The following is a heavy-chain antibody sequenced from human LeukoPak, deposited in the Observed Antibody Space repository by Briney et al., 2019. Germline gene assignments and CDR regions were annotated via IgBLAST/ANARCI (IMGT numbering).Heavy chain of an antibody. J-gene: IGHJ5*02. V-gene: IGHV4-4*07. CDR3: ARAGGSYYGSGSYYNHGMGFDP. CDR2: IYTSGST. Sequence: PSETLSLTCTVSGGSISSYYWSWIRQPAGKGLERIGRIYTSGSTNYNPSLKSRVTMSVDTSKNQFSLKLSSVTAADTAVYYCARAGGSYYGSGSYYNHGMGFDPWGQGTLVTVSS. D-gene: IGHD3-10*01. CDR1: GGSISSYY.